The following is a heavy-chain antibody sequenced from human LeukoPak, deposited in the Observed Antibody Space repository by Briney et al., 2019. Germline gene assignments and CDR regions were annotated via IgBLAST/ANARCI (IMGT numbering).Heavy chain of an antibody. V-gene: IGHV4-59*01. J-gene: IGHJ4*02. CDR1: GGSISSYH. CDR3: ARDCSSTSCYGTFDY. CDR2: IYYSGST. Sequence: SETLSLTCTVSGGSISSYHWSWIRQPPGKGLEWIGYIYYSGSTNYNPSLKSRVTISVDTSKNQFSLKLSSVTAADTAVYYCARDCSSTSCYGTFDYWGQGTLVTVSS. D-gene: IGHD2-2*01.